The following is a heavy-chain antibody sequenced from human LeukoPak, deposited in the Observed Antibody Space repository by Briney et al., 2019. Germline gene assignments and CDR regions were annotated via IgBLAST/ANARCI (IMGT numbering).Heavy chain of an antibody. J-gene: IGHJ4*02. Sequence: PGGSLRLSCAASGFTFSSYAMHWVRQAPGKGLEWVAVISYDGSNKYYADSVKGRFTISRDNSKNTLYLQMNSLRAEDTAVYYCARAPLVPTGEYYGDYLDYWGQGTLVTASS. CDR1: GFTFSSYA. V-gene: IGHV3-30*04. D-gene: IGHD4-17*01. CDR3: ARAPLVPTGEYYGDYLDY. CDR2: ISYDGSNK.